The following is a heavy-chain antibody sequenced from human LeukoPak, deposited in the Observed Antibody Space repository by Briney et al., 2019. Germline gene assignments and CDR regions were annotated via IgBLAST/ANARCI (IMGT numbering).Heavy chain of an antibody. J-gene: IGHJ4*02. Sequence: GGSLRLSCAASGFIFSNAWMSWVRQAPGKGLMWVARINGDGSSTSYADSVKGRFTIYRDNGKNTLYLQMNTLRAEDTAMYYCARPYDISTGYFDYWGQGTLVTVSS. V-gene: IGHV3-74*01. CDR1: GFIFSNAW. CDR3: ARPYDISTGYFDY. CDR2: INGDGSST. D-gene: IGHD3-9*01.